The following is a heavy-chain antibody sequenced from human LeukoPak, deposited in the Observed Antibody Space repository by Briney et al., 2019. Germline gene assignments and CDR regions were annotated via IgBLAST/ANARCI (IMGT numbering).Heavy chain of an antibody. CDR3: AREGLNMGRGVLPKEAWGWFDP. J-gene: IGHJ5*02. CDR2: IYSGGST. Sequence: SETLSLTCTVSGGSISSGSYYWNWIRQPAGKGLEWIGRIYSGGSTNYNPSLKSRVTMSVDTSKNQFSLKLISVTAADTAVYYCAREGLNMGRGVLPKEAWGWFDPWGQETLVTVSS. CDR1: GGSISSGSYY. D-gene: IGHD3-10*01. V-gene: IGHV4-61*02.